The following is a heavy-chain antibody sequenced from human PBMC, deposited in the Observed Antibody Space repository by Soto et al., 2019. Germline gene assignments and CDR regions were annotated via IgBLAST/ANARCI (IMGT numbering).Heavy chain of an antibody. CDR3: ARGLSSPSAAGV. CDR1: GGSVRSGGND. J-gene: IGHJ4*02. D-gene: IGHD6-6*01. Sequence: QLQLQESGPGLVKPSETLSLTCAVSGGSVRSGGNDWGWIRQSPGKGLEWIGSVHDAGTTHYNPSLTSRVTISVDTSNNQFSLNVNSVTAADTAVYYCARGLSSPSAAGVWGQGTLVTVSS. V-gene: IGHV4-39*01. CDR2: VHDAGTT.